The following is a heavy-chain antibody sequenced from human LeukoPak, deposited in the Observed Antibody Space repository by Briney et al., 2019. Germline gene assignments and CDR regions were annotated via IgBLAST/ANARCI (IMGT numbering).Heavy chain of an antibody. CDR2: IGTAGDT. CDR3: ARKFGGFGY. Sequence: GGSLRLSSADPGVTFCSSDMHTVCQATGKGLEWVSAIGTAGDTYYPGSVKGRFTISRENAKNSLYLQMNSLRDGDTAVYYCARKFGGFGYGGQGTLVTVSS. D-gene: IGHD3-3*01. CDR1: GVTFCSSD. V-gene: IGHV3-13*01. J-gene: IGHJ4*02.